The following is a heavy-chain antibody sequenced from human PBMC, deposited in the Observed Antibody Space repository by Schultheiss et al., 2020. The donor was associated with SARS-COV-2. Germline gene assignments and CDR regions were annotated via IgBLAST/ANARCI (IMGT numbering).Heavy chain of an antibody. CDR3: AEDAFDI. CDR1: GFTFSNAW. CDR2: ISFDGSYK. Sequence: GGSLRLSCAASGFTFSNAWMSWVRQAPGKGLEWVAVISFDGSYKYYADSVKGRFTISRDNSKNTLYLQMNSLRAEDTAVYYCAEDAFDIWGQGTMVTVSS. V-gene: IGHV3-30*18. J-gene: IGHJ3*02.